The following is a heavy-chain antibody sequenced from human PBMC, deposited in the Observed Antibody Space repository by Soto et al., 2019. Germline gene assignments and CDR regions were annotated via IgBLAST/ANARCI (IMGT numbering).Heavy chain of an antibody. CDR3: AREFYYDSSGIGFDS. D-gene: IGHD3-22*01. Sequence: PSETLSLTCTASGGSLSGYYWSWIRQPPGKGLEWIGDFYSSGSPHHNPSLKNRVSISEDRSKNEFSLKLSSVTAADTAIYYCAREFYYDSSGIGFDSWGQGTLVTVSS. CDR1: GGSLSGYY. CDR2: FYSSGSP. J-gene: IGHJ4*02. V-gene: IGHV4-59*01.